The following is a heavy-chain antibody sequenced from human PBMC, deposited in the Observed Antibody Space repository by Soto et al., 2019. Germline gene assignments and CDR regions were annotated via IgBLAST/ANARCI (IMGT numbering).Heavy chain of an antibody. J-gene: IGHJ5*02. V-gene: IGHV1-18*01. CDR1: GYTFTSYG. CDR2: ISAYNGNT. D-gene: IGHD3-22*01. CDR3: ARVGYYYDSSGYSPWLDP. Sequence: ASVKVSCKASGYTFTSYGISWVRQAPGQGLEWMGWISAYNGNTNYAQKLQGRVTMTTDTSTSTAYMELRSLRSDDTAVYYCARVGYYYDSSGYSPWLDPWGQGTLVTSPQ.